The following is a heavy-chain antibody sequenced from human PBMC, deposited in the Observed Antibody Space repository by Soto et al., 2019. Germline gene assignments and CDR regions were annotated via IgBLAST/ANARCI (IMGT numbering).Heavy chain of an antibody. Sequence: QVQLVESGGDVVQPGRSLRLSCAASGFTFNKYGMHWVRQAPGKGLEWLAVIVKDGSNQQYGDSAKRRFTISRDNSKNTVYLQINTLGVEYSAVYYCVRGDDRHDNGRDLWGQGTMVTVSS. CDR3: VRGDDRHDNGRDL. J-gene: IGHJ3*01. D-gene: IGHD2-8*01. CDR2: IVKDGSNQ. CDR1: GFTFNKYG. V-gene: IGHV3-33*04.